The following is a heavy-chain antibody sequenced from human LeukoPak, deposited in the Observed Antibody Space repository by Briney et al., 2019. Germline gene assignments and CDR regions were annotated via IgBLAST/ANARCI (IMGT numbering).Heavy chain of an antibody. J-gene: IGHJ3*02. D-gene: IGHD6-13*01. CDR3: ARDPRGSSDVFDI. CDR2: IYTSGST. CDR1: GASITTYY. Sequence: PSETLSLTCAVSGASITTYYWSWIRQPPGKGLEWIGRIYTSGSTNYNPSFKSRVTMSLDTSKNQFSLKLSSVSAADTAVYYCARDPRGSSDVFDIWGQGTMVTVSS. V-gene: IGHV4-4*07.